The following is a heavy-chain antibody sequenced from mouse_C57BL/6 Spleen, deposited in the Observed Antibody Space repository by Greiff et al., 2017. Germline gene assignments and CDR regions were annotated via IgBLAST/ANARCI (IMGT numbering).Heavy chain of an antibody. CDR2: IWSGGST. Sequence: QVHVKQSGPGLVQPSQSLSITCTVSGFSLTSYGVHWVRQSPGKGLEWLGVIWSGGSTDYNAAFISRLSISKDNSKSQVFFKMNSLQADDTAIYYCATPDYDRFAYWGQGTLVTVSA. CDR3: ATPDYDRFAY. D-gene: IGHD2-4*01. J-gene: IGHJ3*01. CDR1: GFSLTSYG. V-gene: IGHV2-2*01.